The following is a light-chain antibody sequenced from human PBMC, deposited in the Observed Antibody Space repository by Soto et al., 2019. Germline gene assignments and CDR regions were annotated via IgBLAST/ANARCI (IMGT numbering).Light chain of an antibody. Sequence: QSALTQPPSASGSPGQSVTISCTGTSSDVGGYNYVSWYQQHPGKAPKLMIYEVTKRPSGVPDRFSGSKSGNTASLTVSGLQAEYEAEYYCSSYAGSNNFVVFGGGTKLTVL. V-gene: IGLV2-8*01. CDR2: EVT. J-gene: IGLJ2*01. CDR3: SSYAGSNNFVV. CDR1: SSDVGGYNY.